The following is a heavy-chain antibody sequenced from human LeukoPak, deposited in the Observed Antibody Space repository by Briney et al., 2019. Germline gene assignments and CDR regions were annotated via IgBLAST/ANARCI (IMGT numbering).Heavy chain of an antibody. Sequence: TGGSLRLSCAASGFTYSSYAMSWVRQAPGKGLQWVSTISVTGDTTYYADSVKGRFAISRDDSKNTLYLQMNSLRAEDTAVYYCARDLPEGAYDWSRYFFNYWGQGTLVTVSS. V-gene: IGHV3-23*01. J-gene: IGHJ4*02. D-gene: IGHD1-1*01. CDR1: GFTYSSYA. CDR2: ISVTGDTT. CDR3: ARDLPEGAYDWSRYFFNY.